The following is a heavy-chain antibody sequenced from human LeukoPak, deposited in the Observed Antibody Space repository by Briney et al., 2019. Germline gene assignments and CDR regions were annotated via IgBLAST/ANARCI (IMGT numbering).Heavy chain of an antibody. J-gene: IGHJ4*02. CDR1: GFTFSSYW. CDR3: ARPAAGIQLWYDGY. Sequence: SGGSLRLSCAASGFTFSSYWMSWVRQAPGKGLEWVANIKQDGSEKYYVDSVRGRFTISRDNAKNSLCLQMNSLRAEDTAVYYCARPAAGIQLWYDGYWGQGTLVTVSS. CDR2: IKQDGSEK. D-gene: IGHD5-18*01. V-gene: IGHV3-7*01.